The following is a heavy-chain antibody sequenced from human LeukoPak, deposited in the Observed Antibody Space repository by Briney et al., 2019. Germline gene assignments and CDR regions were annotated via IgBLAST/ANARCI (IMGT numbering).Heavy chain of an antibody. CDR1: GFTFSSYS. J-gene: IGHJ3*02. CDR3: ARASSKQLAGYLPDGFDI. D-gene: IGHD3-9*01. CDR2: ISSSGTYV. Sequence: GGSLRLSCAASGFTFSSYSMNWVRQATGKGLEWVSSISSSGTYVYYADSVKGRFTISRDNAKNSLSLQMNSLRADDAAAYYCARASSKQLAGYLPDGFDIWGQGTMVTVSS. V-gene: IGHV3-21*01.